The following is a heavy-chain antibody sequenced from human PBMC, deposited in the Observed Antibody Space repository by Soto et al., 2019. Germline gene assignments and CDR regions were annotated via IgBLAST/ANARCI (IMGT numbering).Heavy chain of an antibody. CDR2: ISDSGGTT. V-gene: IGHV3-23*01. Sequence: GGSLRLSCAASGFTFSSFGMNWVRQAPGKGLEWVAVISDSGGTTYHADSVKGRFTISRDNSKSTLFLQMNSLRAEDAAVYYCAKAARTTTLYNFDFWGQGTLVTVSS. J-gene: IGHJ4*02. CDR1: GFTFSSFG. CDR3: AKAARTTTLYNFDF. D-gene: IGHD1-1*01.